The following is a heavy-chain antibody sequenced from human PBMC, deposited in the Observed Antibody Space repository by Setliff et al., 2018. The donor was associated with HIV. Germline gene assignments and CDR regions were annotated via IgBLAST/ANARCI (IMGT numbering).Heavy chain of an antibody. V-gene: IGHV7-4-1*02. CDR2: INTNTGNP. D-gene: IGHD3-22*01. CDR3: AMLDTSDYFRNNWFDS. Sequence: RASVKVSCKASGYTFTSYAMNWVRQAPGQGLEWMGWINTNTGNPTYAQGFTGRFVFSLDTSVSTAYLQISSLKAEDTAVYYCAMLDTSDYFRNNWFDSWGQGTLVTVSS. CDR1: GYTFTSYA. J-gene: IGHJ5*01.